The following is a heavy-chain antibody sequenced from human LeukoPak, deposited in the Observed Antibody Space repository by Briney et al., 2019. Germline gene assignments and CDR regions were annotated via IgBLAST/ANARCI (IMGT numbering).Heavy chain of an antibody. CDR1: GFTFSTSW. CDR2: IKQDGSEK. CDR3: GGGGGGGDY. J-gene: IGHJ4*02. Sequence: QPGGSLSLSCAASGFTFSTSWMSWVRQAPGKGLEWVANIKQDGSEKNYVDSVRGRFTISRDTAENSLYLQMNSLRAEDTAVYYWGGGGGGGDYWGRGTLVTVSS. V-gene: IGHV3-7*05. D-gene: IGHD3-16*01.